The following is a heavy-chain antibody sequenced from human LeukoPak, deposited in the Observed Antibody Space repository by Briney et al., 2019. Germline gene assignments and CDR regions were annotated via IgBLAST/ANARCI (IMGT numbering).Heavy chain of an antibody. J-gene: IGHJ4*02. V-gene: IGHV3-7*03. CDR3: ARDRYYYDSSGEIDY. CDR2: IKQDGSEK. Sequence: GRSLRLSCAASGFTFSDYYMSRIRQAPGKGLEWVANIKQDGSEKYYVDSVKGRFTISRDNAKNSLYLRMNSLRAEDTAVYYCARDRYYYDSSGEIDYWGQGTLVTVSS. CDR1: GFTFSDYY. D-gene: IGHD3-22*01.